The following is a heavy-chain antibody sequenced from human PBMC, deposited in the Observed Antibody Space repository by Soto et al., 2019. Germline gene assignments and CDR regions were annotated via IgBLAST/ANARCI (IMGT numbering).Heavy chain of an antibody. CDR1: GYIFTSQG. D-gene: IGHD1-7*01. J-gene: IGHJ4*02. Sequence: QIQLVQSGAEVKKPGASVKVSCKASGYIFTSQGISWVRQAPGQGLAWMGWISTYNGNPNYAQKLQGRVTMTTITPTTTAFLELRSLYSGDTAVYYCARGRTQALDYWGQGKQVIVSS. CDR2: ISTYNGNP. CDR3: ARGRTQALDY. V-gene: IGHV1-18*01.